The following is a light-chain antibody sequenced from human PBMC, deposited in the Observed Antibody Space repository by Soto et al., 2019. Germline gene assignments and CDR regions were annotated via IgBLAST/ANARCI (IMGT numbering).Light chain of an antibody. V-gene: IGLV2-14*01. CDR3: SSYTSSSIDYV. Sequence: QSLLTQPASVSGSPGQSITISCTGTSSDVGGYNYVSWYQQHPGKAPKLMIYEVSNRPSGVSNRVSGSKSGNTASLTISGLQAEDEADYYCSSYTSSSIDYVFGTGTKVTVL. J-gene: IGLJ1*01. CDR1: SSDVGGYNY. CDR2: EVS.